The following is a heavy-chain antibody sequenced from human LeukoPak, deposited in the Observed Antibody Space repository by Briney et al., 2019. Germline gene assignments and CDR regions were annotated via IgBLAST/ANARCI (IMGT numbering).Heavy chain of an antibody. CDR2: IHSSGTA. D-gene: IGHD3-9*01. CDR3: ARETPLRYFDP. J-gene: IGHJ5*02. Sequence: SETLSLTCSVSGGSISSGGYSWNWIRQPPGKGLEWIGYIHSSGTAYYNPSLKSRVTISLDRSKNQFSLNLTSVTAADTAVYYCARETPLRYFDPWGRGTLVTVSS. CDR1: GGSISSGGYS. V-gene: IGHV4-30-2*01.